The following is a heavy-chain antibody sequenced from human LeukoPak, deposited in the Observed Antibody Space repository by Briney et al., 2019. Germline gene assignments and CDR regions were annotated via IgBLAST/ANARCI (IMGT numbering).Heavy chain of an antibody. J-gene: IGHJ5*02. CDR3: ARDLVGALET. Sequence: GGSLRHSCAASGFTFSSYEMNWVRQAPGKGLEWVSYISSSGSTIYYADSVKDRFTISRDNAKNSLYLQMNSLRAEDTAVYYCARDLVGALETWGQGTLVTVSS. CDR1: GFTFSSYE. CDR2: ISSSGSTI. D-gene: IGHD1-26*01. V-gene: IGHV3-48*03.